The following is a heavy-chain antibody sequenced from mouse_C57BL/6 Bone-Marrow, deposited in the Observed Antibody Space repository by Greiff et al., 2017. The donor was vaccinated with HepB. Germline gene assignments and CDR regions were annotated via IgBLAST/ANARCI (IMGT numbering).Heavy chain of an antibody. J-gene: IGHJ3*01. CDR3: ARPYDGPFAY. CDR1: GFTFSSYG. Sequence: EVHLVESGGDLVKPGGSLKLSCAASGFTFSSYGMSWVRQTPDKRLEWVATISSGGSYTYYPDSVKGRFTISRDNAKNTLYLQMSSLKSEDTARYYCARPYDGPFAYWGQGTLVTVSA. CDR2: ISSGGSYT. D-gene: IGHD2-3*01. V-gene: IGHV5-6*01.